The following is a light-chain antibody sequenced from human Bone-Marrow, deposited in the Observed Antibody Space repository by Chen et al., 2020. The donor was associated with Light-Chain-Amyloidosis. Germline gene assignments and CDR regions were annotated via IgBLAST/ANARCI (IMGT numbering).Light chain of an antibody. V-gene: IGKV3-11*01. J-gene: IGKJ3*01. CDR2: DAS. CDR1: QSVSRY. CDR3: QQRSNWPLVT. Sequence: EIVLPQSPATLSLSPGERATLSCRASQSVSRYLAWYQQKPGQAPRLLIYDASNRATGIPARFSGSGSGTDFTLTISSLEPEDFAVYYCQQRSNWPLVTFGPGTKVDIK.